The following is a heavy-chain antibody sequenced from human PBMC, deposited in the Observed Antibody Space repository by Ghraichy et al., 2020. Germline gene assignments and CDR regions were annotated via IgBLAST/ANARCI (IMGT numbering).Heavy chain of an antibody. CDR2: GYKSGST. V-gene: IGHV4-30-4*08. CDR1: GESISSGDYF. Sequence: SETLSLTCTVSGESISSGDYFWGWIRQLPGKGLEWIGYGYKSGSTYYSPSLESRLTISIDASRNQFSLRLNSVTAADTAVYYCAIARNSSGYYPVGYWGQGTLVTVSS. D-gene: IGHD3-22*01. J-gene: IGHJ4*02. CDR3: AIARNSSGYYPVGY.